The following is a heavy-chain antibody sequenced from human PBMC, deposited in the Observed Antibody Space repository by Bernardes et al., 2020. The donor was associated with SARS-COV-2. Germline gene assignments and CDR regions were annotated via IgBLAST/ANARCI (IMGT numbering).Heavy chain of an antibody. CDR1: GFTFSSYD. V-gene: IGHV3-13*01. J-gene: IGHJ6*02. Sequence: LRLSCAASGFTFSSYDMHWVRQATGKGLEWVSAIGTAGDTYYPGSVKGRFTISRENAKNSLYLQMNSLRAGDTAVYYCARGGTGTTYYYYYGMDVWGQGTTVTVSS. CDR2: IGTAGDT. D-gene: IGHD1-1*01. CDR3: ARGGTGTTYYYYYGMDV.